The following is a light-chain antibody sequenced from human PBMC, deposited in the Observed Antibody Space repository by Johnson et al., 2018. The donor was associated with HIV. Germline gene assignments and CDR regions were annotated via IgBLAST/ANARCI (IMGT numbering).Light chain of an antibody. CDR1: SSNIGNNY. J-gene: IGLJ1*01. CDR3: GTWASFGV. CDR2: DNN. Sequence: QSVLTQPPSVSAAPGQKVTISCSGSSSNIGNNYVSWYQQLPGTAPKLLIYDNNKRPSGIPDRFSGSKSGTSATLGITGLQTGDEADYYCGTWASFGVFGSGTKVTVL. V-gene: IGLV1-51*01.